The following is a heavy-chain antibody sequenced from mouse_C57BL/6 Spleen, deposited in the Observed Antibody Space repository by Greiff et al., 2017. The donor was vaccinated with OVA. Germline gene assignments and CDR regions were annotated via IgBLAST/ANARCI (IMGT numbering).Heavy chain of an antibody. CDR1: GYAFTNYL. Sequence: VMLVESGAELVRPGTSVKVSCKASGYAFTNYLIEWVKQRPGQGLEWIGVINPGSGGTNYNEKFKGKATLTADKSSSTAYMQLSSLTSEDSAVYFCARTDYGSSYVDDWGQGTTLTVSS. V-gene: IGHV1-54*01. J-gene: IGHJ2*01. CDR2: INPGSGGT. CDR3: ARTDYGSSYVDD. D-gene: IGHD1-1*01.